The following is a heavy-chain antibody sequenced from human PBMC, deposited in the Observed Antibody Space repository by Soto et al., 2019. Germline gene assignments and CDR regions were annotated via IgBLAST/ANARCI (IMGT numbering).Heavy chain of an antibody. Sequence: LRLSCAASGFTFDDYAMHWVRQAPGKGLEWVSGISWNSGSIGYADSVKGRFTISRDNAKNSLYLQMNSLRAEDTALYYCAIGTTVTTSYGMDVWGQGTTVTVSS. CDR3: AIGTTVTTSYGMDV. CDR2: ISWNSGSI. CDR1: GFTFDDYA. D-gene: IGHD4-17*01. J-gene: IGHJ6*02. V-gene: IGHV3-9*01.